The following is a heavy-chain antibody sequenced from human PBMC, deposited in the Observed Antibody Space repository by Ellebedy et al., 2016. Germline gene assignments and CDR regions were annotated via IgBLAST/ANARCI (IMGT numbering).Heavy chain of an antibody. CDR2: IYSGGST. CDR3: ARGGYDSSGPYY. D-gene: IGHD3-22*01. J-gene: IGHJ4*02. CDR1: GFTVSSNY. Sequence: GESLKISXAASGFTVSSNYMSWVRQAPGKGLEWVSVIYSGGSTYYADSVKGRFTISRDNSKNTLYLQMNSLRAEDTAVYYCARGGYDSSGPYYWGQGTLVTVSS. V-gene: IGHV3-66*01.